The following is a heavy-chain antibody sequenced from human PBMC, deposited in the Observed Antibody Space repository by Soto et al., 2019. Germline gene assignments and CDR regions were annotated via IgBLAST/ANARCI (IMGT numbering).Heavy chain of an antibody. CDR2: INPDNGNT. D-gene: IGHD2-15*01. CDR3: ARGIATGQLDP. J-gene: IGHJ5*02. Sequence: EASVKVSCKASGYTFTNFGVTWVRQAPGQRLEWMGWINPDNGNTKSSQKFQDRVIITRDTSASTAYMDLSSLRSEDTAVYYCARGIATGQLDPWGQGTLVTVSS. V-gene: IGHV1-3*01. CDR1: GYTFTNFG.